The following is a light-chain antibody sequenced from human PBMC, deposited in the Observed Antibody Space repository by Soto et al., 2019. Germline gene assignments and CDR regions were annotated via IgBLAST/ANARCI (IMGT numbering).Light chain of an antibody. CDR3: QRYNNWPS. CDR1: QSVSSH. V-gene: IGKV3-15*01. J-gene: IGKJ3*01. CDR2: AAS. Sequence: IVLTQSPGTLSLSPGERATLSCRASQSVSSHYLAWYQQKPGQAPRLLIYAASTRATGIPARFSGSGSGTDFTLTISSLQSEDFAVYYCQRYNNWPSFGPGTKVDIK.